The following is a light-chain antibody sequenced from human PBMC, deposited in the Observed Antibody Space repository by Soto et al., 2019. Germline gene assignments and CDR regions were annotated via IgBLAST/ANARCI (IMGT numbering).Light chain of an antibody. CDR2: GVS. CDR3: QQYTDWPLT. Sequence: EIVLTQSPSTLALSPGERASLSCRASQSVSNNYLAWYQQKPGQAPRLLIYGVSSRATGVPDRFSGSGSGTDFTLTISRLEPEDFAVYYCQQYTDWPLTFGQGTKVDIK. CDR1: QSVSNNY. V-gene: IGKV3-20*01. J-gene: IGKJ1*01.